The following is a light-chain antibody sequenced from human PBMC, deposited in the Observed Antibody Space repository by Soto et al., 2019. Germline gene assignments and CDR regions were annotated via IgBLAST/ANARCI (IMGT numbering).Light chain of an antibody. CDR1: QSVSSY. CDR2: DAS. J-gene: IGKJ4*01. Sequence: EIVLTQSPATLSLSPGDRATISCRASQSVSSYLAWYQQKPGQAPRLLIYDASNMATGIPARFSGSGSGTDFTLTISILEPEDFAVYYCQQRSNWPPALTFGGGTKVEIK. V-gene: IGKV3-11*01. CDR3: QQRSNWPPALT.